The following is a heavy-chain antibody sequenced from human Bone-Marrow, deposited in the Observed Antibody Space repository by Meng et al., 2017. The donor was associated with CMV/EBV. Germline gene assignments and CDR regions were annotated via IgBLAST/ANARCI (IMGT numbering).Heavy chain of an antibody. CDR3: AKGHPYYYYGMDV. V-gene: IGHV3-33*06. CDR2: IWYDGSNK. Sequence: GGSLRLSCAASGFTFSSYGMHWVRQAPGKGLEWVAVIWYDGSNKYYADSVKGRFTISRDNSKNTLYLQMNSLRAEDTAVYYCAKGHPYYYYGMDVWGQGTTVTVPS. CDR1: GFTFSSYG. J-gene: IGHJ6*02.